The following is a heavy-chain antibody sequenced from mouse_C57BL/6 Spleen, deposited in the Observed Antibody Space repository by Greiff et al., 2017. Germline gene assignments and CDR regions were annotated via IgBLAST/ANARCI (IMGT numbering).Heavy chain of an antibody. J-gene: IGHJ1*03. CDR2: IRSKSNNYAT. CDR3: VVVATDFDV. D-gene: IGHD1-1*01. CDR1: GFSFNTYA. V-gene: IGHV10-1*01. Sequence: EVKVVESGGGLVQPKGSLKLSCAASGFSFNTYAMNWVRQAPGKGLEWVARIRSKSNNYATYYAESVKDRFTISRDDSESMLYLQMNNLKTEDTAMDYCVVVATDFDVWGTGTTVTVSS.